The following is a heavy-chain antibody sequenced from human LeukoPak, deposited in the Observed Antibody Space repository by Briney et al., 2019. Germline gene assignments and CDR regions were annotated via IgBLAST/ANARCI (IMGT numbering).Heavy chain of an antibody. CDR1: GGSISGTYY. V-gene: IGHV4-59*08. CDR2: IYYTGTT. J-gene: IGHJ3*01. CDR3: ARRWVYDKRAFDA. Sequence: PSETLSPTCTVSGGSISGTYYWSWIRQPPGKGLEWIGYIYYTGTTDSNPSLKSRVTISLDTSKNQFSLNLSSVTAADTAVHYCARRWVYDKRAFDAWGQGTMVTVSS. D-gene: IGHD3-16*01.